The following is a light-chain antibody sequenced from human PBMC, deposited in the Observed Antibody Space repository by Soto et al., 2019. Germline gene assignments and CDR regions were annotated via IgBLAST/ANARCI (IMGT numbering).Light chain of an antibody. Sequence: DIQMTQSPSTLSASVGDRVTSTCRASQSISSWLAWYQQKPGKAPKLLIYDASSLESGVPSRFSGSGSGTEFTLTISILQPDDFATYYCQQYNSYLFTFGPGTKVDIQ. CDR1: QSISSW. CDR2: DAS. CDR3: QQYNSYLFT. J-gene: IGKJ3*01. V-gene: IGKV1-5*01.